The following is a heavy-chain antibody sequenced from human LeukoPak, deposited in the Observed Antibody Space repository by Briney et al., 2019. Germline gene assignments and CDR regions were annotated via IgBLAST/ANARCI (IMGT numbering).Heavy chain of an antibody. CDR3: ARGGGGDQLLFLDY. CDR1: GFTFDDYA. V-gene: IGHV3-9*01. CDR2: ISWNSGSI. J-gene: IGHJ4*02. Sequence: GGSLRLSCAASGFTFDDYAMHWVRQAPGKGLEWVSGISWNSGSIGYADSVKGRFTISRDNAKNSLYLQMNSLRAEDTALYHWARGGGGDQLLFLDYWGQGTLVTVSS. D-gene: IGHD2-2*01.